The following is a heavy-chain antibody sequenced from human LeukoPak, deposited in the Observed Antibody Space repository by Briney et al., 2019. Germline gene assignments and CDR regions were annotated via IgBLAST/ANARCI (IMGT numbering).Heavy chain of an antibody. J-gene: IGHJ5*02. Sequence: ASVKVSCKASGYTFTSYYMHWVRQAPGQGLEWMGIINPSGGSTSYAQKFQGRVTMTRDMSTGTVYMELSSLRSEDTAVYYCARAELLRSCGFDPWGQGTLVTVSS. CDR2: INPSGGST. CDR3: ARAELLRSCGFDP. CDR1: GYTFTSYY. V-gene: IGHV1-46*01. D-gene: IGHD3-10*02.